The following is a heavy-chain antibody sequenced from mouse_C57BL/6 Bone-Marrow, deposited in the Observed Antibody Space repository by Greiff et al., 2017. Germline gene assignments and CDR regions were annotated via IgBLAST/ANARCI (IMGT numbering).Heavy chain of an antibody. D-gene: IGHD3-2*02. J-gene: IGHJ2*01. CDR2: IYPGSGST. CDR1: GYTFTSYW. V-gene: IGHV1-55*01. CDR3: ARVRGQLRLIYFDY. Sequence: QVQPQQPGAELVKPGASVKMSCKASGYTFTSYWITWVKQRPGQGLEWIGDIYPGSGSTNYNEKFKSKATLTVDTSSSTAYMQLSSLTSEDSAVYYCARVRGQLRLIYFDYWGQGTTLTVSS.